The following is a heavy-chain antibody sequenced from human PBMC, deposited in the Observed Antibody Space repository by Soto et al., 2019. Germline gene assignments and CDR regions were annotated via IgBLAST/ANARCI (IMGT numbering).Heavy chain of an antibody. Sequence: PGESLKISCQGSGYSLTSYWISWVRQMPGKGLEWMGRIDPSDSYTNYSPSFQGHVTISADKSISTAYLQWSSLKASDTAMYYCARQGIAVAGQYYYYGMDVWGQGTTVTVSS. D-gene: IGHD6-19*01. V-gene: IGHV5-10-1*01. CDR1: GYSLTSYW. CDR2: IDPSDSYT. CDR3: ARQGIAVAGQYYYYGMDV. J-gene: IGHJ6*02.